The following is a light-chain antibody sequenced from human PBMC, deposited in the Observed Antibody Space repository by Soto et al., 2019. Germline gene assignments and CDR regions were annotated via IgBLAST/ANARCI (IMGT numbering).Light chain of an antibody. V-gene: IGKV1-39*01. J-gene: IGKJ5*01. CDR3: GQSYSTPMT. Sequence: DIKMTXXPSSLSASXGNXVXXXSRASQSISSYLNWYQQKPGKAPKLLIYAASILKSGVPSRFSGSGSGTDFTLTISSLQPEDFAPYYCGQSYSTPMTFGLG. CDR2: AAS. CDR1: QSISSY.